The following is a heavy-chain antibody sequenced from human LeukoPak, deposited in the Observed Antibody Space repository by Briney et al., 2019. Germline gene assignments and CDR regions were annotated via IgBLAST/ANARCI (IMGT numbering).Heavy chain of an antibody. CDR3: ARGTITCTNGVCYQAALDY. Sequence: PSETLSLTCTVSGGSISSSSYYWGWVRQPPGKGLEWIVSIYYSGSTYYNPSLKSRVTISVDTSKNQFSLKLSSVPPADTAVYYCARGTITCTNGVCYQAALDYWGQGTLVTVSS. CDR2: IYYSGST. CDR1: GGSISSSSYY. V-gene: IGHV4-39*01. D-gene: IGHD2-8*01. J-gene: IGHJ4*02.